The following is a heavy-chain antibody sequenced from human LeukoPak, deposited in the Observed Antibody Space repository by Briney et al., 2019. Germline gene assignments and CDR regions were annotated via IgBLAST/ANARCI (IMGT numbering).Heavy chain of an antibody. J-gene: IGHJ4*02. Sequence: ASVKVSCKASGYTFTVYYMHWVRQAPGQGLEWMGWINPNSGGTNYAQKFQGRVTMTRDTSISTAYMELSRLRSDDTAVYYCAGALLGYCSSTSCTDYGGQGTLVTVSS. CDR1: GYTFTVYY. CDR2: INPNSGGT. CDR3: AGALLGYCSSTSCTDY. D-gene: IGHD2-2*01. V-gene: IGHV1-2*02.